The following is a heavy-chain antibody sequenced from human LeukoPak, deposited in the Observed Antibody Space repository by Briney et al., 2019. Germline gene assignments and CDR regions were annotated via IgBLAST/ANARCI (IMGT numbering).Heavy chain of an antibody. J-gene: IGHJ3*02. CDR2: IYYSGST. Sequence: PSETLSLTCTVSGGSISSSSYYWGWLRQRPGKGLEWIGSIYYSGSTYYNPSLKSRVTISVDTSKNQFSLKLSSVTAADTAVYYCRIAAAGTYAFDIWGQGTMVTVSS. CDR3: RIAAAGTYAFDI. V-gene: IGHV4-39*01. CDR1: GGSISSSSYY. D-gene: IGHD6-13*01.